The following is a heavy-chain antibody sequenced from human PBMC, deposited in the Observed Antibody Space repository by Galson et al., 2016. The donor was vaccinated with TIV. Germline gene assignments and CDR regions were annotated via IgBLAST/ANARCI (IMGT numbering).Heavy chain of an antibody. J-gene: IGHJ4*02. CDR1: GFIFSSYG. Sequence: SLRLSCAASGFIFSSYGMYWVRQAPGKGLEWVALIWHDGRNKCYADSVKGRFTVSRDNSKKTLYLQMNSLRAEDTAMYYCARLDDSSSLQYLDFWGLGTLVTVSS. CDR2: IWHDGRNK. V-gene: IGHV3-33*01. D-gene: IGHD6-13*01. CDR3: ARLDDSSSLQYLDF.